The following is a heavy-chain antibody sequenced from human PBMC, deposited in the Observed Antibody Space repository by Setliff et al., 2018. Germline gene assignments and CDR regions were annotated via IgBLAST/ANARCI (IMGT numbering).Heavy chain of an antibody. J-gene: IGHJ4*02. V-gene: IGHV4-39*07. Sequence: PSETLSLTCTVSGGSISSGSYYWGWIRQPPGKGLEWIGSIYYSGSTYYNPSLKSRVTISVDTSKNQFSLKLSSVTAADTAVYYCARAKGYCSSTSCRIYYFDYWGQGTLVTVSS. CDR3: ARAKGYCSSTSCRIYYFDY. CDR1: GGSISSGSYY. D-gene: IGHD2-2*01. CDR2: IYYSGST.